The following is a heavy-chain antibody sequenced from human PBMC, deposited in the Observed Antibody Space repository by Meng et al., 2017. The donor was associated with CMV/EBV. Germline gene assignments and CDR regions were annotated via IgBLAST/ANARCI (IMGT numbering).Heavy chain of an antibody. CDR1: FTFRNYA. CDR3: AREGEITIIGYPTFTFDY. V-gene: IGHV3-30-3*01. J-gene: IGHJ4*02. D-gene: IGHD3-22*01. CDR2: VSYDGGIT. Sequence: FTFRNYAIHWVRQAPGRGLEWVAVVSYDGGITYYTDSVKGRFTISRDNSKNTMYLQMNSLRPEDTAVYYCAREGEITIIGYPTFTFDYWGLGTLVTVSS.